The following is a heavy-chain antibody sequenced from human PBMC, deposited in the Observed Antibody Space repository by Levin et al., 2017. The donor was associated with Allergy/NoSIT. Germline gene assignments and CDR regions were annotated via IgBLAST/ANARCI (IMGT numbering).Heavy chain of an antibody. Sequence: PGGSLRLSCAASGFIFNSYSMNWVRQAPGKGLEWIAYISSSSGTIYYADSVKGRFTISRDNAKNSLYLQMDSLRDEDTAVYYCAREYFYSDSSAFYSLFDYWGQGTLVTVSS. D-gene: IGHD3-22*01. CDR1: GFIFNSYS. CDR3: AREYFYSDSSAFYSLFDY. V-gene: IGHV3-48*02. J-gene: IGHJ4*02. CDR2: ISSSSGTI.